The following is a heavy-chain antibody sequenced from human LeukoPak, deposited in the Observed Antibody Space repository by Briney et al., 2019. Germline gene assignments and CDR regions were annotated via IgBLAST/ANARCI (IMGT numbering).Heavy chain of an antibody. CDR1: GYTFTSYG. D-gene: IGHD2-15*01. V-gene: IGHV1-18*01. CDR3: ARDKGGPYYYYYMDV. CDR2: ISAYNGNT. J-gene: IGHJ6*03. Sequence: GASVKVSCKASGYTFTSYGISWVRQAPGQGLEWMGWISAYNGNTNYAQKLQGRVTMTTDTSTSTAYMEPRSLRSDDTAVYYCARDKGGPYYYYYMDVWGKGTTVTVSS.